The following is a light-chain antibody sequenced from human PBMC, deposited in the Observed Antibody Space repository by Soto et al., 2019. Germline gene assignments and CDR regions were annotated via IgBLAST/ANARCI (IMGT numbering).Light chain of an antibody. J-gene: IGKJ5*01. Sequence: EIVLTQSPGALYLSPGERATLSWRASESVNIMYLGWYQQKPGQAPRRLIFHTALRPTGIPDRSSVSGAATDFTLPISRLETEDSAVYYCQQRHMWPITFRQGTRLEIK. CDR1: ESVNIMY. CDR2: HTA. V-gene: IGKV3D-20*02. CDR3: QQRHMWPIT.